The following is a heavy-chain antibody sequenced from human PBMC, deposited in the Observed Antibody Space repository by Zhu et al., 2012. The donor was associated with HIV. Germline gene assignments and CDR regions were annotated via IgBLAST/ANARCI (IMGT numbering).Heavy chain of an antibody. D-gene: IGHD3-22*01. CDR3: AKYRTESNYDSSGKYGMDV. Sequence: EVQLLESGGGLVQPGGSLRLSCAASGFTFSSYAMSWVRQAPGKGLEWVSAISGSGGSTYYADSVKGRFTISRDNSKNTLYLQMNSLRAEDTAVYYCAKYRTESNYDSSGKYGMDVWGQGTTVTVS. J-gene: IGHJ6*02. V-gene: IGHV3-23*01. CDR2: ISGSGGST. CDR1: GFTFSSYA.